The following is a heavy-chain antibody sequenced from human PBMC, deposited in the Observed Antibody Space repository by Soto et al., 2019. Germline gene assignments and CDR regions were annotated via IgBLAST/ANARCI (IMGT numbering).Heavy chain of an antibody. J-gene: IGHJ6*02. D-gene: IGHD2-2*01. CDR3: ARVYQLLYYYYYGIDV. CDR2: IWYDGSNK. Sequence: GSLRLSCAASGFTFVSYGIHFFRHSPFKWLEWVAVIWYDGSNKYYADSVKGRFTISRDNSKNTLYLQMNSLRAEDTAVYYCARVYQLLYYYYYGIDVWGQGTTVTVSS. V-gene: IGHV3-33*01. CDR1: GFTFVSYG.